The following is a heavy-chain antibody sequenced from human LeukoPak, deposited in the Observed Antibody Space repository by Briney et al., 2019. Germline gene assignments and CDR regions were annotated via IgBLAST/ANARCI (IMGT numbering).Heavy chain of an antibody. V-gene: IGHV3-23*01. CDR1: GFTFRSYA. Sequence: GGSLRLSCAASGFTFRSYALSWVRQAPGKGLEWVSAISGSGGSTYYADSVKGRFTISRDNAKNSLYLQMNSLRAEDTAVYYCARDLHRGYSGYDPDAFDIWGQGTMVTVSS. J-gene: IGHJ3*02. D-gene: IGHD5-12*01. CDR3: ARDLHRGYSGYDPDAFDI. CDR2: ISGSGGST.